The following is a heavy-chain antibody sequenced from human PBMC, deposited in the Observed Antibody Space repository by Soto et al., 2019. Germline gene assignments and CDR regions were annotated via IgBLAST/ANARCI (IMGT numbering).Heavy chain of an antibody. Sequence: SETLSLTCTVSGGSISSGGYYWSWIRQHPGKGLEWIGYIYYSGSTYYNPSLKSRVTISVDTSKNQFSLKLSSVTAADTAVYYCASVADYDILTGYHKDAFDIWGQGTMVTVSS. D-gene: IGHD3-9*01. J-gene: IGHJ3*02. CDR2: IYYSGST. CDR1: GGSISSGGYY. V-gene: IGHV4-31*03. CDR3: ASVADYDILTGYHKDAFDI.